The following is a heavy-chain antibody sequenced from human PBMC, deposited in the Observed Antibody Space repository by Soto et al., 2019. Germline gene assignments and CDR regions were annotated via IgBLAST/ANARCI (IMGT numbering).Heavy chain of an antibody. CDR2: IIPIFGTA. J-gene: IGHJ6*02. CDR3: ARGLRITIFGVAEMDV. CDR1: GGTFSSYA. D-gene: IGHD3-3*01. Sequence: ASVKVSCKASGGTFSSYAISWVRQAPGQGLEWMGGIIPIFGTANYAQKFQGRVTITADESTSTAYMELSSLRSEDTAVYYCARGLRITIFGVAEMDVWGQGXTVTV. V-gene: IGHV1-69*13.